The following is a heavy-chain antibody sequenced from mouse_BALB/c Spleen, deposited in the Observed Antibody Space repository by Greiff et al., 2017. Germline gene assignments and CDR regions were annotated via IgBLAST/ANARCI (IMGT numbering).Heavy chain of an antibody. V-gene: IGHV1-31*01. CDR2: INPYNGAT. CDR3: ARYGYYGNYYAMDY. D-gene: IGHD1-1*01. J-gene: IGHJ4*01. Sequence: EVQLQQSGPELVKPGASVKISCKASGYSFTGYYMHWVKQSHVKSLEWIGRINPYNGATSYNQNFKDKASLTVDKSSSTAYMELHSLTSEDSAVYYCARYGYYGNYYAMDYWGQGTSVTVSS. CDR1: GYSFTGYY.